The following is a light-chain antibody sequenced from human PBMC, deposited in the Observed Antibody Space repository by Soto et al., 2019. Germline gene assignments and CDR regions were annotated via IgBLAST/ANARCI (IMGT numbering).Light chain of an antibody. J-gene: IGKJ1*01. CDR3: QQYNNCPTT. CDR1: QFVSSN. Sequence: EIVMTQSPVTLSVSPGERATLSCRASQFVSSNLAWYQQKPGQAPRLLIYGASTRATGIPARFSGSGSGTEFTLTISSLQFEDFAVYYCQQYNNCPTTFGQVTKGDIK. CDR2: GAS. V-gene: IGKV3D-15*01.